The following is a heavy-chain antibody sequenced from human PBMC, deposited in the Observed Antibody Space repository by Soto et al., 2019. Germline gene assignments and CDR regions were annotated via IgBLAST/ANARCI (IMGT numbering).Heavy chain of an antibody. Sequence: QVQLVESGGGVVQPGRSLRLSCAASGFTFSTYGMHWVRQAPGKGLEWVAVISFDGNIQYYADSVKGRFTISRDNSKNTLYLQMDSLRAEDTAVYYCAKVSEGSMITFGGVIAYWGQGTRVTVSS. J-gene: IGHJ4*02. V-gene: IGHV3-30*18. CDR3: AKVSEGSMITFGGVIAY. D-gene: IGHD3-16*02. CDR2: ISFDGNIQ. CDR1: GFTFSTYG.